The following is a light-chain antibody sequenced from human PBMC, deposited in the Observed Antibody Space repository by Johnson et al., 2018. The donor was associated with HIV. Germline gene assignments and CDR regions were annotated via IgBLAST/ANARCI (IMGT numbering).Light chain of an antibody. CDR2: EDN. V-gene: IGLV1-51*02. Sequence: QSVLTQPPSVSAGPGQKVTISCSGGRSNIGNNYVSWYQQLPGTTPKLLMYEDNERPSGIPDRFSGSKSGTSATLGISGLQTGDEADYYCGTWDTSLSAYVFGTGTKATVL. CDR1: RSNIGNNY. J-gene: IGLJ1*01. CDR3: GTWDTSLSAYV.